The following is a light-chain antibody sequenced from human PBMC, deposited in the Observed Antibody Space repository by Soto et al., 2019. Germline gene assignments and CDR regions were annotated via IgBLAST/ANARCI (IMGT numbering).Light chain of an antibody. Sequence: SVLTQSPGTLSLSPGERATLSCRAIQSVSSGYLAWYQQKPGQAPRLLIYGASTRATGIPDRFSGSGSGTDFTLTISRLEPEDFAVYYCQQYSSSPSITFGQGTRLEIK. CDR2: GAS. J-gene: IGKJ5*01. CDR1: QSVSSGY. V-gene: IGKV3-20*01. CDR3: QQYSSSPSIT.